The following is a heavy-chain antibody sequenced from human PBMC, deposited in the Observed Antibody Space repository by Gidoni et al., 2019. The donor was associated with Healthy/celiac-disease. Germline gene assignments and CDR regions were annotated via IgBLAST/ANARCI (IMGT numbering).Heavy chain of an antibody. CDR3: ARALGYSYGYPRRSSRHAFDI. V-gene: IGHV4-34*01. D-gene: IGHD5-18*01. Sequence: QVQLHPWGAGLLKPSETLSLTCAVYGRSFSGYYWRWIRQPPGKGLEWIGEINHSGSTNYNPSLKSRVTISVDTSKNQFSLKLSSVTAADTAVYYCARALGYSYGYPRRSSRHAFDIWGQGTMVTVSS. CDR2: INHSGST. CDR1: GRSFSGYY. J-gene: IGHJ3*02.